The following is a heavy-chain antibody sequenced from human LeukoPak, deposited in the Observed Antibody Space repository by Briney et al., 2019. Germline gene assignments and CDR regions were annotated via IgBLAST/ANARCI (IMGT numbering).Heavy chain of an antibody. V-gene: IGHV4-34*01. Sequence: SETLSLTYAVYGGSLSGYYWTWIRQSPGKGLECIGEINYSGNTDYNRSLKSRVTISADTSKNQFSLSLTSVTAADTAVYYCARRGTAYCRGGNCYSDKYFDYWGQGTQVTVSS. J-gene: IGHJ4*02. CDR2: INYSGNT. CDR1: GGSLSGYY. D-gene: IGHD2-15*01. CDR3: ARRGTAYCRGGNCYSDKYFDY.